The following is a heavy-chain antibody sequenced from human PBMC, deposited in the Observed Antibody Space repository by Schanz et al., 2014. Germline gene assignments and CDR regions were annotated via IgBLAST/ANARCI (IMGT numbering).Heavy chain of an antibody. V-gene: IGHV1-18*04. Sequence: QVQLVQSGAEVKKPGASVKVSCKASGYTFTSDSMHWVRQAPGQGLEWMGWISAYTNNTNYAQKLQGRVTMTTDTSKSTTYMELKSLRYDDTTVYYCARVQDDILSGSEYYYGMDVWGQGTTVTVSS. CDR3: ARVQDDILSGSEYYYGMDV. J-gene: IGHJ6*02. CDR2: ISAYTNNT. CDR1: GYTFTSDS. D-gene: IGHD3-9*01.